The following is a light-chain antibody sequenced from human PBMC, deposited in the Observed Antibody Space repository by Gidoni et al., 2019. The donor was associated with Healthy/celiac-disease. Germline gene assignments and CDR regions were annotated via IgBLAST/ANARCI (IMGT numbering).Light chain of an antibody. V-gene: IGKV3-11*01. J-gene: IGKJ4*01. Sequence: VLTQSPATLSLSPGERATLSCSASQSVSSYVAWYQQKPGQAPRLLIYDASNRATGIPARFRGSGSGTDFTRTISSLEPEDFAVYYCQQRSNWPLTFGGGTKVEIK. CDR2: DAS. CDR3: QQRSNWPLT. CDR1: QSVSSY.